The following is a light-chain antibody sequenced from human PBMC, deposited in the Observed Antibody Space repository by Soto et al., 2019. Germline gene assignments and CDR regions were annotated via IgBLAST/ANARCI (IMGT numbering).Light chain of an antibody. CDR2: GAS. V-gene: IGKV3-20*01. Sequence: EIVLTQSPGTLSLSPGERATLSCRASQSINSRYLAWYQQKPGQAPRLLIYGASSRATGIRDRFSGSGSGTHFTLTIRSLEPEDFAVYLCQQFGCSLGFTFGPGTKGDMK. CDR3: QQFGCSLGFT. J-gene: IGKJ3*01. CDR1: QSINSRY.